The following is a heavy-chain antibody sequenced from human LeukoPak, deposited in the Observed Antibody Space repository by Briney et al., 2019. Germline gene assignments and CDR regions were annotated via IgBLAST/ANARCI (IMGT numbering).Heavy chain of an antibody. V-gene: IGHV3-30*02. Sequence: GGSLRLSCAASGFTFSSYAMHWVRQAPGMGLEWVAFIRYDGSNKYYADSAKGRFTISRDNSKNTLHLQMNSLRAEDTAVYYCAKVYGYFGSGGDSYYMDVWGKGTTVTVSS. CDR3: AKVYGYFGSGGDSYYMDV. D-gene: IGHD3-10*01. CDR2: IRYDGSNK. J-gene: IGHJ6*03. CDR1: GFTFSSYA.